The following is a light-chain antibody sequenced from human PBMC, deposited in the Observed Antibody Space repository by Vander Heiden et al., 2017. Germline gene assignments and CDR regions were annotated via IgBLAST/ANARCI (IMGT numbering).Light chain of an antibody. CDR2: EGS. Sequence: QSALTQPASVSGSPGKWITISCTGTSSDVGSYNLGSCYQPHPGKPPKLMIDEGSKRPSGVSNRFSGSKSGNTASLTISGLQAEDEAYYYCCSDAGSSSFVFGTGTKVTVL. CDR3: CSDAGSSSFV. CDR1: SSDVGSYNL. J-gene: IGLJ1*01. V-gene: IGLV2-23*01.